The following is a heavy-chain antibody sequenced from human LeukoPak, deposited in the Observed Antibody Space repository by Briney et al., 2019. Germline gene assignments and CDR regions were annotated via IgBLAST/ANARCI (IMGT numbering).Heavy chain of an antibody. D-gene: IGHD1-7*01. CDR3: AKGSANWNYAAV. J-gene: IGHJ4*02. V-gene: IGHV3-33*06. CDR2: IWYDGSNK. Sequence: PGRSLRLSCAASGFTFSSYGMHWVRQAPGKGLEWVAVIWYDGSNKYYADSVKGRFTISRDNSKNTLYLQMNSLRAEDTAVYYCAKGSANWNYAAVWGQGTLVTVSS. CDR1: GFTFSSYG.